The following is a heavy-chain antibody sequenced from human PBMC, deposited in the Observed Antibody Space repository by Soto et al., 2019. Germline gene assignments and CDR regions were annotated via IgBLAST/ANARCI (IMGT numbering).Heavy chain of an antibody. CDR1: GFNFIRKY. Sequence: VQLVESGGGLIQPGGSLRLSCAASGFNFIRKYMIWVRQAPGKGLEWVSILYSGGTTYYADSVKGRSTLSRDTSEHTLYLQMNSLRAEDTAVYYCARGLYDSGSICFDFWGQGTLVTVSS. V-gene: IGHV3-53*01. J-gene: IGHJ4*02. CDR2: LYSGGTT. D-gene: IGHD3-10*01. CDR3: ARGLYDSGSICFDF.